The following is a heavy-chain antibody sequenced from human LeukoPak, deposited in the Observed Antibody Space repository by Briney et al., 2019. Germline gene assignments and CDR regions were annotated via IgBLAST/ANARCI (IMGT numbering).Heavy chain of an antibody. J-gene: IGHJ4*02. Sequence: SETLSLTCTVSGGSISSGDYYWSWIRQPPGKDLEWIGYIYYSGSTYYNPSLKSRVTISVDTSKNQFSLKLSSVTAADTAVYYCARDGYDILTGYGFIDYWGQGTLVTVSS. V-gene: IGHV4-30-4*01. CDR2: IYYSGST. D-gene: IGHD3-9*01. CDR1: GGSISSGDYY. CDR3: ARDGYDILTGYGFIDY.